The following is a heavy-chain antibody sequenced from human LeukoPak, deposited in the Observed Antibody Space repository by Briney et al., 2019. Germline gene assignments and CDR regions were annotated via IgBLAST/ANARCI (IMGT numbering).Heavy chain of an antibody. CDR3: ASWGYYYDSSVGFDI. CDR2: IIPIFGTA. J-gene: IGHJ3*02. Sequence: SVKGSCKASGGTFSSYATSWVRQARGQGHEWMGGIIPIFGTANYAQKFQGRVTITTDESTSTAYMELSSLRSEDTAVYYCASWGYYYDSSVGFDIWGQGTMVTVSS. V-gene: IGHV1-69*05. CDR1: GGTFSSYA. D-gene: IGHD3-22*01.